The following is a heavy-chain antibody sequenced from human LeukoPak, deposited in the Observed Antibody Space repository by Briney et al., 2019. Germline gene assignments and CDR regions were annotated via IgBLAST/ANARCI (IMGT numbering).Heavy chain of an antibody. V-gene: IGHV3-21*01. CDR2: ISSSSSYI. J-gene: IGHJ3*02. CDR3: ARDEGYGFDAFDI. D-gene: IGHD5-18*01. Sequence: GGSLRLSCAASGFTFSSYSMNWVRQAPGKGLEWVSSISSSSSYIYYADSVKDRFTISRDNAKNSLYLQMNSLRAEDTAVYYCARDEGYGFDAFDIWGQGTMVTVSS. CDR1: GFTFSSYS.